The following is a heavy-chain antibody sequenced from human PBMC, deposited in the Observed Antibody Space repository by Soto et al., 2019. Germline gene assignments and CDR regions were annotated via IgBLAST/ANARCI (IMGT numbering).Heavy chain of an antibody. CDR1: GFTYSDYY. CDR2: ISPSGGTT. Sequence: QVELVESGGALVKPGGSLRLSCAASGFTYSDYYMSWIRQAPGKGLEWVSYISPSGGTTYYADSVRGRFTISRDNSQNSLYLQMNSLRADDTAVYYCALIGTTENWFDPWGQGTLVTVSS. J-gene: IGHJ5*02. D-gene: IGHD1-7*01. V-gene: IGHV3-11*04. CDR3: ALIGTTENWFDP.